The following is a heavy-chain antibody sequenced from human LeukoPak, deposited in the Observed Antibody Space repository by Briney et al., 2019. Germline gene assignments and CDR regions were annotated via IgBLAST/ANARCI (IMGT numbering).Heavy chain of an antibody. D-gene: IGHD2-15*01. CDR3: ARLFRDCSGGTCYPYYFDY. Sequence: GESLKISCKGSGYSFTNYWIGWVRQMPGKGLEWMGIIYPGDSDTRYSPSFQGQVTISADKSIRTAYLQWSSLKASDTAMYYSARLFRDCSGGTCYPYYFDYWGQGTLVTVSS. J-gene: IGHJ4*02. V-gene: IGHV5-51*01. CDR2: IYPGDSDT. CDR1: GYSFTNYW.